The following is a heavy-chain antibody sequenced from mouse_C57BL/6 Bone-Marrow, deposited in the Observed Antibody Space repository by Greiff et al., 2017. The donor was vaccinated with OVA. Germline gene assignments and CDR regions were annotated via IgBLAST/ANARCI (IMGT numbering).Heavy chain of an antibody. CDR2: ISSGGSYT. D-gene: IGHD2-3*01. Sequence: EVMLVESGGDLVKPGGSLKLTCAASGFTFSSYGMSWVRQTPDKRLEWVATISSGGSYTYYPDSVKGRFTISRDNAKNTLYLQMSSLKSEDTAMYYCARHRWGRFAYWGQGTLVTVSA. CDR1: GFTFSSYG. CDR3: ARHRWGRFAY. V-gene: IGHV5-6*02. J-gene: IGHJ3*01.